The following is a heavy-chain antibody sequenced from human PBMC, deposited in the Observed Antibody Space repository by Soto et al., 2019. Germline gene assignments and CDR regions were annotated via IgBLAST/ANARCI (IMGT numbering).Heavy chain of an antibody. Sequence: PSETLSLTCAVSGGSISSSNWWSWVRQPPGKGLEWIGEIYHSGSTNYNPSLKSRVTISVGKSKNQFSLKLSSVTAADTAVYYCARVRGRFLESYGMDVWGQGTTVTVSS. CDR3: ARVRGRFLESYGMDV. V-gene: IGHV4-4*02. CDR2: IYHSGST. J-gene: IGHJ6*02. D-gene: IGHD3-3*01. CDR1: GGSISSSNW.